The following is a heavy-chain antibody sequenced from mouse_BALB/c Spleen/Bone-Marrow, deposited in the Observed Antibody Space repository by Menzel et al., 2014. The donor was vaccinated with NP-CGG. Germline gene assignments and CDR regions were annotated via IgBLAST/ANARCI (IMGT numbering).Heavy chain of an antibody. Sequence: VQLQQSGAELVRPGTSVKVSCKASGYAFXNYLIEWVKQRPGQGLEWIGVINPGSGGTNYNEKFKGKATLTADKSSSTAYMQLSSLTSDGSAVYFCARDGDYDEGYAMDYWGQGTSVTVSS. D-gene: IGHD2-4*01. V-gene: IGHV1-54*01. CDR1: GYAFXNYL. J-gene: IGHJ4*01. CDR3: ARDGDYDEGYAMDY. CDR2: INPGSGGT.